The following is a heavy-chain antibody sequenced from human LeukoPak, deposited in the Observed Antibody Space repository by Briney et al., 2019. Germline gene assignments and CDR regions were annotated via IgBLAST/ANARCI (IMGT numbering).Heavy chain of an antibody. J-gene: IGHJ4*02. CDR1: GFTFSSQA. D-gene: IGHD2-15*01. Sequence: GGSLRLSCAASGFTFSSQAMTWVRQAPGKGLEWVSAISGSGDSPYYADSVKGRFTISRDNSKNTLHLQMNSLRVEDTAVYYCATKNGPCSGGSCYSYFDYWGQGALVTVSS. CDR3: ATKNGPCSGGSCYSYFDY. CDR2: ISGSGDSP. V-gene: IGHV3-23*01.